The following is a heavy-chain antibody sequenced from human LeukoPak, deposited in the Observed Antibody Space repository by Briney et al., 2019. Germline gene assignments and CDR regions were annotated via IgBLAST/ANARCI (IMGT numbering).Heavy chain of an antibody. CDR2: ISYDGSNK. Sequence: GGSLRLSCAASGFTFSGYAMHWVRQAPGKGLEWVAVISYDGSNKYYADSVKGRFTISRDNSKNTLYLQMNSLRAEDTAVYYCASEGGYWGQGTLVTVSS. CDR1: GFTFSGYA. V-gene: IGHV3-30*04. J-gene: IGHJ4*02. D-gene: IGHD2-15*01. CDR3: ASEGGY.